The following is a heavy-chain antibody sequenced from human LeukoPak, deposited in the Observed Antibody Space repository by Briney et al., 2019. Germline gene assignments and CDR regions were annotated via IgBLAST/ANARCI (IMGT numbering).Heavy chain of an antibody. CDR3: AKAGIGVVGYFDY. D-gene: IGHD6-19*01. CDR1: GFTFNGYA. J-gene: IGHJ4*02. V-gene: IGHV3-23*01. CDR2: IRGSGGGT. Sequence: GGSLRLSCAASGFTFNGYAMSWVRQAPGKGLEWVSAIRGSGGGTYYADSVKGRFTISRDNSKNTLYLQMNSLRDEDTALYYCAKAGIGVVGYFDYWGQGTLVTVSS.